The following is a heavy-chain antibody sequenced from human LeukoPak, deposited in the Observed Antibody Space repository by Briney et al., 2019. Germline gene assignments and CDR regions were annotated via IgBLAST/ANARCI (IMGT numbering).Heavy chain of an antibody. Sequence: PSETLSLTCTVSGASISSYYWSWIRQPPGKGLEYIGYIYNSGSTNYNSSLKSRVTMSVDTSMNQFSLKLNSVTAADTAVYYCAMGRGSYGDFYRYWGQGTLVTVS. J-gene: IGHJ4*02. V-gene: IGHV4-59*08. CDR3: AMGRGSYGDFYRY. CDR1: GASISSYY. CDR2: IYNSGST. D-gene: IGHD4-17*01.